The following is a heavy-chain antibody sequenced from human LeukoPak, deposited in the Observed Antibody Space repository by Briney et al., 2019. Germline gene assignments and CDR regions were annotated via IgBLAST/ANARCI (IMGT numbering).Heavy chain of an antibody. Sequence: ASVRVSCKASGYTLSGYYIHWVRQAPGQGLEWLGWINPNSGETNYAQKFQGGVTLTRDTSISTFYMEVSRLRSDDTAVYFCARYNSTHVVSALDYWGQGTLVTVSS. V-gene: IGHV1-2*02. CDR2: INPNSGET. CDR3: ARYNSTHVVSALDY. J-gene: IGHJ4*02. D-gene: IGHD1-1*01. CDR1: GYTLSGYY.